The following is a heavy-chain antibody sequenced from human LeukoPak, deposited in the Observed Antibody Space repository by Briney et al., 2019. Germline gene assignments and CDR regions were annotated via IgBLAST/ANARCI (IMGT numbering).Heavy chain of an antibody. D-gene: IGHD2-15*01. CDR3: ASTLCSGDNCYFDYYYYMDV. V-gene: IGHV3-30*02. CDR2: IRFDGSNK. J-gene: IGHJ6*03. CDR1: GFTFSSYG. Sequence: GGSLRLSCAASGFTFSSYGIHWVRQAPGKGLEWVAFIRFDGSNKYYADSVKGRFTISRDNSKNMLYLQMNSLRAEDTAVYYCASTLCSGDNCYFDYYYYMDVWGKGTTVTISS.